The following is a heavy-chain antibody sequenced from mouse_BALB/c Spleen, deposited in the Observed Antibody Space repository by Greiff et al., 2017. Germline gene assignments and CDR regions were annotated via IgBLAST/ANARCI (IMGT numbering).Heavy chain of an antibody. CDR2: INPGSGGT. Sequence: QVQLKESGAELVRPGTSVKVSCKASGYAFTNYLIEWVKQRPGQGLEWIGVINPGSGGTNYNEKFKGKATLTADKSSSTAYMQLSSLTSDDSAVYCCARSTVVFDYWGQGTTLTVSS. J-gene: IGHJ2*01. CDR1: GYAFTNYL. CDR3: ARSTVVFDY. V-gene: IGHV1-54*01. D-gene: IGHD1-1*01.